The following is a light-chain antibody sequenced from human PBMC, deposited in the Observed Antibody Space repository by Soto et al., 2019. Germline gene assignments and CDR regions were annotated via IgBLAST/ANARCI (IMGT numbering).Light chain of an antibody. V-gene: IGLV2-14*01. CDR3: DSYTSSRAYV. Sequence: QSALTQPASVSGSPGQSITISCTGTSSDVGGYNYVSWFQQHPGKAPKLKIYEVSNRPSGVSNRFSGSKSGNTASLTISGLQAEDEADYYCDSYTSSRAYVFGIGTKVTVL. J-gene: IGLJ1*01. CDR1: SSDVGGYNY. CDR2: EVS.